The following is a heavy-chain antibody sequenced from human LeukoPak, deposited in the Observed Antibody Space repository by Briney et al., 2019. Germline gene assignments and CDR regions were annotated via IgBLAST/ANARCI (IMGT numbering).Heavy chain of an antibody. D-gene: IGHD2-8*01. J-gene: IGHJ4*02. CDR2: ISAYNGNA. CDR1: GYTFTSYG. CDR3: SRGSEQIVLMVYAPDY. Sequence: ASVKVSCKASGYTFTSYGISWVRQAPGQGLEWMGWISAYNGNANYAQKLQGRVTMTTDTSTSTAYMELRSLRSDDTAVYYCSRGSEQIVLMVYAPDYWGQGTLVTVSS. V-gene: IGHV1-18*01.